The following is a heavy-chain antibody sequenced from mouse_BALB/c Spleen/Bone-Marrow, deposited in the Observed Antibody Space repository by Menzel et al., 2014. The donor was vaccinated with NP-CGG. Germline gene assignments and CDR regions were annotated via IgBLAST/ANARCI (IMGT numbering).Heavy chain of an antibody. CDR2: IWNIGTT. J-gene: IGHJ3*01. Sequence: VKLVESGPGLVQSSQSLSITCTVSGLSLTSYGVHWVRLSPGKGLEWLGVIWNIGTTDYNAAFISRLSITKDNSKSQVFFKMNSLKADDTAIYYCASEFAYWGQGTLVTVPA. V-gene: IGHV2-4-1*01. CDR1: GLSLTSYG. CDR3: ASEFAY.